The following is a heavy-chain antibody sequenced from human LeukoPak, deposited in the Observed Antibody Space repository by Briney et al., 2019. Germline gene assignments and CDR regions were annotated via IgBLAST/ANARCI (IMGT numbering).Heavy chain of an antibody. Sequence: KPSETLSLTCAVYGGSFSGYYWSWIRQHPGKGLEWIGFIYYSGTTYYNPSLKSRLTLSKDTSKNHFSLTLSSVTAADTAVYYCARAHGSGGDYFDYWGQGTLVTVSS. J-gene: IGHJ4*02. CDR1: GGSFSGYY. CDR2: IYYSGTT. D-gene: IGHD5-12*01. V-gene: IGHV4-34*09. CDR3: ARAHGSGGDYFDY.